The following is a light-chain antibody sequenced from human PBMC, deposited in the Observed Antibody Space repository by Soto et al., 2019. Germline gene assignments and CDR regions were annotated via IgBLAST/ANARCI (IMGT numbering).Light chain of an antibody. Sequence: QSALTQPASVYGSPGQSITTSCTGTSSDVGGYNYVSWYQQHPGKAPKLMIYEVSNRPSGVSNRFSGSKSGNTASLTISGLQAEDEADYYCSSYTSSTTLSAVFGGGTQLTVL. CDR2: EVS. CDR1: SSDVGGYNY. J-gene: IGLJ7*01. CDR3: SSYTSSTTLSAV. V-gene: IGLV2-14*01.